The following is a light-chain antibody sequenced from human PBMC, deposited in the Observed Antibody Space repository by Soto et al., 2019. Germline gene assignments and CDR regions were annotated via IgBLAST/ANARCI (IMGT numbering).Light chain of an antibody. CDR1: QSISSY. CDR3: QQSYSSPWT. CDR2: AAS. Sequence: DTQMTQSPSSLSASVGDRVIITCRASQSISSYLNWYQQKPGKAPKLLIYAASSLQSGVPSRFSGSGSGTDFTLTISSLQPEDFATYYCQQSYSSPWTFGQGTKVEIK. J-gene: IGKJ1*01. V-gene: IGKV1-39*01.